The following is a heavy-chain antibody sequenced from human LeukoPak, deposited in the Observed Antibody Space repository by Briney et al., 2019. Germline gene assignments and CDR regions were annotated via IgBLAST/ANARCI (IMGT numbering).Heavy chain of an antibody. V-gene: IGHV3-23*01. CDR2: ISGSGGIT. Sequence: GGSLRLSCAASGFTFSSYAMSWVRQAPGKGLEWVSAISGSGGITYYADSVKGRFTISRDNSKDTLYPQMNSLRAEDTAVYYCAKSSGSHYYYYYYYYMDVWGKGTTVTVSS. CDR1: GFTFSSYA. CDR3: AKSSGSHYYYYYYYYMDV. J-gene: IGHJ6*03. D-gene: IGHD1-26*01.